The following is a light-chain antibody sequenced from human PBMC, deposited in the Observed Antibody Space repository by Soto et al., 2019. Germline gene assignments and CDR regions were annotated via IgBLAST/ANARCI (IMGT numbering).Light chain of an antibody. CDR2: WAS. Sequence: DIVMTQSPDSLAVFLGERATINCRSSQSVLYNSNNKNFLAWYQQKPGQPPKLLIYWASTRESGVPARFSGSGSGTDFTLTISSLQAEDVAVYYCQQYFNTPITFGQGTRLAVK. J-gene: IGKJ5*01. V-gene: IGKV4-1*01. CDR3: QQYFNTPIT. CDR1: QSVLYNSNNKNF.